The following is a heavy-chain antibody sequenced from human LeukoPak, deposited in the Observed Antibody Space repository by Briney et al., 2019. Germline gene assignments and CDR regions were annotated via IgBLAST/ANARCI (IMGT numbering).Heavy chain of an antibody. J-gene: IGHJ4*02. CDR2: ISGSGDGT. CDR1: GYTLSNYA. CDR3: AKPFYSGYDSHFDY. Sequence: GGSLRLSCAASGYTLSNYAMSWVRQAPGKGLEWVSAISGSGDGTYCADSVKGRFTISRDNSKNTAHLQLNSLRAEDTAVYYCAKPFYSGYDSHFDYWGQGPLVTVSS. V-gene: IGHV3-23*01. D-gene: IGHD5-12*01.